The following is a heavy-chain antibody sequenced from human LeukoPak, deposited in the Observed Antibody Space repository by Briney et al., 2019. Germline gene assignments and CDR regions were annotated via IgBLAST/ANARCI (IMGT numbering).Heavy chain of an antibody. Sequence: GGSLRLSCVVSGFTFSDYAMSWVRQAPGKGLEWVSAISGGGTPTFYADSVKGRFTISRDNSKNTLYLQMNSLRAEDTAVYYCAKDLNVVVPAPGYWGQGTLVTVSS. CDR3: AKDLNVVVPAPGY. J-gene: IGHJ4*02. CDR2: ISGGGTPT. CDR1: GFTFSDYA. V-gene: IGHV3-23*01. D-gene: IGHD2-2*01.